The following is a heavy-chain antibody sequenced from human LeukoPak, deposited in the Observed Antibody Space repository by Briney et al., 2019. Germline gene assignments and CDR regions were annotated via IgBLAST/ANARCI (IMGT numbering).Heavy chain of an antibody. D-gene: IGHD3-3*01. CDR2: IKSKTDGETT. CDR1: GFTFSNAW. V-gene: IGHV3-15*07. Sequence: GGSLRLSCAASGFTFSNAWMNWVRQAPGKGLEWVGRIKSKTDGETTDYAAPVKGRFTISRDDSKNTLFLQMNSLKTEDTAVYYCTTVGSITIFGVIIRWFDPWGQGTLVTVSS. J-gene: IGHJ5*02. CDR3: TTVGSITIFGVIIRWFDP.